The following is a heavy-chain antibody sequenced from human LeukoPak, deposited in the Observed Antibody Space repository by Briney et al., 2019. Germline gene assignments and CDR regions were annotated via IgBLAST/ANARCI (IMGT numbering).Heavy chain of an antibody. Sequence: ASVKVSCKASGYTLTSYDINWVRQATGQGLEWMGWMNPNSGNTGYAQKFQGRVTITRNTSISTAYMELSSLRSEDTAVYYCASYFGNGDAFDIWGQGTMVTVSS. J-gene: IGHJ3*02. CDR3: ASYFGNGDAFDI. CDR2: MNPNSGNT. CDR1: GYTLTSYD. V-gene: IGHV1-8*03. D-gene: IGHD1-1*01.